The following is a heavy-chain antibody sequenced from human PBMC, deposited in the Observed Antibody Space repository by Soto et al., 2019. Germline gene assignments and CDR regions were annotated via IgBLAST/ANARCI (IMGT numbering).Heavy chain of an antibody. CDR2: MNPNSGNT. CDR3: ARGPGVATILYYYYYYGMDV. D-gene: IGHD5-12*01. V-gene: IGHV1-8*02. CDR1: GGTFSSYA. J-gene: IGHJ6*02. Sequence: QVQLVQSGAEVKKPGSSVKVSCKASGGTFSSYAISWVRQAPGQGLEWMGWMNPNSGNTGYAQKFQGRVTMTRNTSISTAYMELSSLRSEDTAVYYCARGPGVATILYYYYYYGMDVWGQGTTVTVSS.